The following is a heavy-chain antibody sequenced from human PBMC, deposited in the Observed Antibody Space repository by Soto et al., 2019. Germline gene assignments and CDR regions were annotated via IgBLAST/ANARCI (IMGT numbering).Heavy chain of an antibody. V-gene: IGHV4-59*12. CDR1: GGSISSYY. CDR2: IYYSGST. D-gene: IGHD6-19*01. J-gene: IGHJ4*02. CDR3: ARVRWLREYYFDY. Sequence: PSETLSLTSTVSGGSISSYYWSWIWQHPGKGLEWIGYIYYSGSTYYNPSLKSRVTISVDTSKNQFSLKLSSVTAADTAVYYCARVRWLREYYFDYWGQGTLVTVSS.